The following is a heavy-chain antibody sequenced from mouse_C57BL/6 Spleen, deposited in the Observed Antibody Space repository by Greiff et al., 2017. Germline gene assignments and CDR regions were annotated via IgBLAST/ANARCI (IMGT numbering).Heavy chain of an antibody. CDR2: IDPSDSYT. V-gene: IGHV1-69*01. Sequence: QVQLQQPGAELVMPGASVKLSCKASGYTFTSYWMHWVKQRPGQGLEWIGEIDPSDSYTNYNQKFKGKSTLTVDKSSSTAYMQLSSLTSEDSAVYYCARKFTKVVAPMDYWGQGTTLTVSS. J-gene: IGHJ2*01. CDR1: GYTFTSYW. CDR3: ARKFTKVVAPMDY. D-gene: IGHD1-1*01.